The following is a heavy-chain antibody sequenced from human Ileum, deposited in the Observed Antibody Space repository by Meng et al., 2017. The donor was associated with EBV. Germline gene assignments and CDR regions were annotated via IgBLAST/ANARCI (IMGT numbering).Heavy chain of an antibody. V-gene: IGHV4-61*03. CDR2: MYDSENA. D-gene: IGHD3-9*01. Sequence: QVTLPGSGPGLVNPSEPLSLTCSCSGGSVSSNDYHWSWIWQPPGKGLEWIGCMYDSENAKYNPSLNSRVTISIDTTRNHFVLKLTSVTAADTAVYYCAYYFVGRGGPGSWGQGTLVTVSS. CDR3: AYYFVGRGGPGS. CDR1: GGSVSSNDYH. J-gene: IGHJ5*02.